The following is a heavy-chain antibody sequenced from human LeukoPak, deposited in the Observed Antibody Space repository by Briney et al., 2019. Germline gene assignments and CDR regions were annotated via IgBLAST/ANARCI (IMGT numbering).Heavy chain of an antibody. D-gene: IGHD5-18*01. CDR2: INHSGST. Sequence: SETLSLTCAVYGGSFSGYYWSWIRQPPGKGLEWIGEINHSGSTNYNPSLKSRVTISVDTSKNQFSLKLSSVTAADTAVHYCARLAVDTAMVRRRERAPRNQYYFDYWGQGTLVTVSS. CDR1: GGSFSGYY. J-gene: IGHJ4*02. V-gene: IGHV4-34*01. CDR3: ARLAVDTAMVRRRERAPRNQYYFDY.